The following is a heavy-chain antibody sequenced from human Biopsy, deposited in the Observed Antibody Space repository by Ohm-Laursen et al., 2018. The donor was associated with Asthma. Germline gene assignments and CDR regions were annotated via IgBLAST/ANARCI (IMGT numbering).Heavy chain of an antibody. Sequence: SLRLSCAASGFTFSNYVMSWVRQAPGKGLEWVSSITGSGGFTYYADSVKGRFTISRDKSDNTLYLQMNGLTAEDTAVYYCARDGPELPTELDYWGPGTLVTVSS. CDR3: ARDGPELPTELDY. CDR2: ITGSGGFT. V-gene: IGHV3-23*01. CDR1: GFTFSNYV. J-gene: IGHJ4*02. D-gene: IGHD1-14*01.